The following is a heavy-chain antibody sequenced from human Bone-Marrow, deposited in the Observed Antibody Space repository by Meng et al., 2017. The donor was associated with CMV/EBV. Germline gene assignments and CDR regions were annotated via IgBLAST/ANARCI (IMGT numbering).Heavy chain of an antibody. CDR1: GYTFTSYY. CDR2: INPSGGST. V-gene: IGHV1-46*01. J-gene: IGHJ5*02. CDR3: ARGGITHNWFDP. D-gene: IGHD1-20*01. Sequence: ASVKVSCKASGYTFTSYYMHWVRQPPGQGLEWMGIINPSGGSTSYVQKFQGRVTMTRHKSTSTVYMELSSLRSEDTAVYYCARGGITHNWFDPWGQGTLVTGSS.